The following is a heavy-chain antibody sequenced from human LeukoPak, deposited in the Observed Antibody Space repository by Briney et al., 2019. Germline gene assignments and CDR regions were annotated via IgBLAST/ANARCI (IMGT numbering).Heavy chain of an antibody. V-gene: IGHV3-66*01. CDR2: IHGDGNP. D-gene: IGHD3-3*01. CDR1: GFTVSSNY. CDR3: AREKGSGVASYFVY. J-gene: IGHJ4*02. Sequence: GGSRTLSCAASGFTVSSNYMSWVRQAPGEGLEWVSVIHGDGNPYYTDSVKGRFAFSRDNSKNTLFLQKNSLRPEDTAVYFCAREKGSGVASYFVYWGQGTLVTVSS.